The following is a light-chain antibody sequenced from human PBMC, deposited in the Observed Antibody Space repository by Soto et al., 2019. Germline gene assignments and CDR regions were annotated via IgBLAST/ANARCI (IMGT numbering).Light chain of an antibody. V-gene: IGKV3-11*01. CDR1: QSVGSY. CDR2: DAS. CDR3: QQGGNLPPTIT. Sequence: EIVLTQSPATLSLSPGERATLSCRASQSVGSYLAWYQQKAGQTPRLLIYDASNRDTGIPARFSGSGSGTDFTLTISSLEPEDFAVYYCQQGGNLPPTITFGQGTRLDIK. J-gene: IGKJ5*01.